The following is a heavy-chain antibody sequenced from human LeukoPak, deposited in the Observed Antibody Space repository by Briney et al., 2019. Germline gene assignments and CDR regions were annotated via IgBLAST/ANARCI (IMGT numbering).Heavy chain of an antibody. CDR2: IKQDGSEE. D-gene: IGHD1-26*01. CDR1: GFTFSSYW. V-gene: IGHV3-7*01. Sequence: GGSLRLSCAASGFTFSSYWMSWVRQAPGKGLEWVANIKQDGSEENFVDSVKGRFTISRDNAKKSLYLQMNSLRAEDTAVYYCARGSSAGASLRHDYWGQGRLVTVSS. CDR3: ARGSSAGASLRHDY. J-gene: IGHJ4*02.